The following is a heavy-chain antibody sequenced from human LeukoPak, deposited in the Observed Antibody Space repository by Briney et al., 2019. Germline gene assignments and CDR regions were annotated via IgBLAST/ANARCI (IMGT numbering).Heavy chain of an antibody. CDR1: GFTFSAYA. CDR2: ITGSGSGI. CDR3: ASPHSGYG. Sequence: PGGSLRLSCEASGFTFSAYAMTWVRQAPGKGLQWVSYITGSGSGIHYADSVKGRFTISRDNAKNTLYLQMNSLRDEDTAVYYCASPHSGYGWGQGALVTVSS. V-gene: IGHV3-48*02. D-gene: IGHD5-12*01. J-gene: IGHJ4*02.